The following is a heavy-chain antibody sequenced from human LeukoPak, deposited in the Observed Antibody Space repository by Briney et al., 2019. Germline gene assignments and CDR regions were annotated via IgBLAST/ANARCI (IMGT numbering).Heavy chain of an antibody. J-gene: IGHJ4*02. CDR3: AKDAGIGWLLSTYYFDY. CDR2: ISGSGGST. V-gene: IGHV3-23*01. Sequence: GGSLRLSCAASGFTFSSYAMSWVRQAPGKGLEWVSAISGSGGSTYYADSVKGRFTISRDNSKNTLYLQMNSLRAEDTAVYYCAKDAGIGWLLSTYYFDYWGQGTLVTVSS. D-gene: IGHD3-9*01. CDR1: GFTFSSYA.